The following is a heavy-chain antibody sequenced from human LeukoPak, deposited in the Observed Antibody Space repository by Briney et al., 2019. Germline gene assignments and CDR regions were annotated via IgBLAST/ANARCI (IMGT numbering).Heavy chain of an antibody. D-gene: IGHD3/OR15-3a*01. CDR1: GFTFSSYG. J-gene: IGHJ6*03. CDR2: ISGSDYST. Sequence: GGSLRLSCAASGFTFSSYGMHWVRQAPGKGLEWVSAISGSDYSTHYADSVKGRFTISRDNAKNSVSLQMNSLRAEDTAVYFCARPTWTNYMDVWGKGTAVTISS. V-gene: IGHV3-21*01. CDR3: ARPTWTNYMDV.